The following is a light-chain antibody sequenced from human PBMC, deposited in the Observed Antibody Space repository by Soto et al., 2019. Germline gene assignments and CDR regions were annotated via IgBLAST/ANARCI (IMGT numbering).Light chain of an antibody. CDR3: QQYGSSPLT. Sequence: GLTQSPDPLSLSPGERATLSCRASQSVSSNYLAWYQQKPGQAPRLLIYDTSNRATGIPDRFSGSGSGTDFTLTISRLEPEDFAVYYCQQYGSSPLTCRGATRRIS. V-gene: IGKV3-20*01. CDR2: DTS. J-gene: IGKJ4*01. CDR1: QSVSSNY.